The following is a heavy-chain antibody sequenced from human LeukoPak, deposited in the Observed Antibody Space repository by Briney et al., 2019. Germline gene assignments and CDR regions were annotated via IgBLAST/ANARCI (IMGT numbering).Heavy chain of an antibody. CDR3: ARWARYYYDSSGYSNWFDP. CDR2: IYLGDSDT. CDR1: GYSFTSYW. J-gene: IGHJ5*02. Sequence: GESLKISCKGSGYSFTSYWIGWVRQMPGKGLEWIGIIYLGDSDTRYSPSFQGQVTISADKSISTAYLQWSSLKASDTAMYYCARWARYYYDSSGYSNWFDPWGQGTLVIVSS. V-gene: IGHV5-51*01. D-gene: IGHD3-22*01.